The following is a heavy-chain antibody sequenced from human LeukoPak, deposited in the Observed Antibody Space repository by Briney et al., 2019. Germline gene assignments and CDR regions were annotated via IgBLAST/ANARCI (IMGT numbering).Heavy chain of an antibody. CDR3: AREGYSSHHPDAFDV. Sequence: GGSLRLSCAASGFTVSSNYMSWVRQAPGKGLEWVSVIYSGGSTYYADSVKGRFTISRDNSKNTLYLQMNSLRAEDTAVYYCAREGYSSHHPDAFDVWGQGTSVTVAS. CDR2: IYSGGST. CDR1: GFTVSSNY. V-gene: IGHV3-66*02. D-gene: IGHD6-13*01. J-gene: IGHJ3*01.